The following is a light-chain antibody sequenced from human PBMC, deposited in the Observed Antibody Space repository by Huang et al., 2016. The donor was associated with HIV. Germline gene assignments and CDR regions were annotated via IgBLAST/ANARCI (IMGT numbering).Light chain of an antibody. Sequence: EIVMTQSPATLSVSPGDRATLSCRASQGISSNLAWYQQKPGQAPRLLIYGASTRDTGIPARFSGSGSGTEFTLTISGLQSQDFAVYYCQQYNNWPRTFGQGTKVEIK. J-gene: IGKJ1*01. V-gene: IGKV3-15*01. CDR1: QGISSN. CDR3: QQYNNWPRT. CDR2: GAS.